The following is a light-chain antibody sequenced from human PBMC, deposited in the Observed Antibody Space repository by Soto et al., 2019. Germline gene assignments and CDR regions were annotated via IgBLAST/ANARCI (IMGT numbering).Light chain of an antibody. CDR1: QNINNY. CDR3: EQYENLPT. J-gene: IGKJ5*01. CDR2: DAS. V-gene: IGKV1-33*01. Sequence: IAYSPSFLSASVGDRVTLTCQASQNINNYVNWYQQKPGRAPKLLIYDASNLEAGVPSRFRGSGSGTDFTFTISRLQPEDIATYYCEQYENLPTFGQRTRLEIK.